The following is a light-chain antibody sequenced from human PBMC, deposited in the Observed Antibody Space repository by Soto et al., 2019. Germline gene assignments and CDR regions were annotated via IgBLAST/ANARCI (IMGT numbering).Light chain of an antibody. CDR1: QSVSSSY. V-gene: IGKV3-20*01. J-gene: IGKJ1*01. CDR2: GAS. CDR3: QQYGSSLRT. Sequence: EIVLTQSPGTLSLSPGERATLSCRASQSVSSSYLAWYQQKPGQAPRLLIYGASSRATGIPDRFSGSGSGTDFTFTISRLEPEDFAVYYCQQYGSSLRTFGQGTKV.